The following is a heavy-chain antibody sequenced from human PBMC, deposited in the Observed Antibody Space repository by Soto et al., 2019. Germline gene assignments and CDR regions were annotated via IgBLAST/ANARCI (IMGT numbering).Heavy chain of an antibody. CDR2: IGRGGGTR. J-gene: IGHJ4*02. D-gene: IGHD6-25*01. V-gene: IGHV3-48*03. Sequence: PGGSLRLSCAASGFTFSSYEMNWVRQAPGKGLEWVSYIGRGGGTRYYSDSVMGRFTISRDNAKNSLYLQMNSLRAEDTAVYYCARDNSGWDNWGQGTLVTVSS. CDR3: ARDNSGWDN. CDR1: GFTFSSYE.